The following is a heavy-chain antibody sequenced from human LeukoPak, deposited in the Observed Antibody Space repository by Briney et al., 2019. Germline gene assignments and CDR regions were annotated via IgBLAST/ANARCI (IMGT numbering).Heavy chain of an antibody. J-gene: IGHJ4*02. D-gene: IGHD5-18*01. CDR1: GFTFSRYS. Sequence: GGSRRLSCAASGFTFSRYSTSWVRQVPGEGQEWVSSISSSSSSIYYADSVKGRFTIPRDNPKNSLYLQMNSLRAEDTAVYYCARASGDIVETATMGSYWGQGTLVTVSS. V-gene: IGHV3-21*01. CDR3: ARASGDIVETATMGSY. CDR2: ISSSSSSI.